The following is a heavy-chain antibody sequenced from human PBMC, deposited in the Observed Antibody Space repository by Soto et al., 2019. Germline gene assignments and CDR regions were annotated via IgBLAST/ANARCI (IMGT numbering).Heavy chain of an antibody. CDR1: GDSVSSNSAA. V-gene: IGHV6-1*01. CDR3: ARAGYYYDSSGYLYYYYYYGMDV. D-gene: IGHD3-22*01. CDR2: TYYRSKWYN. Sequence: PSQTLSLTCAISGDSVSSNSAAWNWIRQSPSRGLEWLGRTYYRSKWYNDYAVSVKSRITINPDTSKNQFSLQLNSVTPEDTAVYYCARAGYYYDSSGYLYYYYYYGMDVWGQGTTVTVS. J-gene: IGHJ6*02.